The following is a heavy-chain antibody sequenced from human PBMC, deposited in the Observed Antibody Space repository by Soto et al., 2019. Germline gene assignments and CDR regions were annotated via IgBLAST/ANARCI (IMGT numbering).Heavy chain of an antibody. D-gene: IGHD2-2*01. J-gene: IGHJ5*02. CDR1: GFTFSSYE. CDR2: ISSSGSTI. Sequence: VGSLRLSCAASGFTFSSYEMNWVRQAPGKGPEWVSYISSSGSTIYYADSVKGRFTISRDNAKNSLYLQMNSLRAEDTAVYYCAREREYCSSTSCSNWFDPWGQGTLVTVSS. V-gene: IGHV3-48*03. CDR3: AREREYCSSTSCSNWFDP.